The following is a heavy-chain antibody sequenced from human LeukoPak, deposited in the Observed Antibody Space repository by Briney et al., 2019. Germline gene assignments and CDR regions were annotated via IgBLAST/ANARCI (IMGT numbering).Heavy chain of an antibody. V-gene: IGHV1-2*06. CDR3: ARDYCSSTSCLFDY. CDR1: GYTFTSYY. J-gene: IGHJ4*02. D-gene: IGHD2-2*01. CDR2: INPNSGDT. Sequence: ASVKVSCKASGYTFTSYYMHWVRQAPGQGLEWMGRINPNSGDTNYAQKFQGRVTMTRDTSISTAYVELSRLRSDDTAVYYCARDYCSSTSCLFDYWGQGTLVTVSS.